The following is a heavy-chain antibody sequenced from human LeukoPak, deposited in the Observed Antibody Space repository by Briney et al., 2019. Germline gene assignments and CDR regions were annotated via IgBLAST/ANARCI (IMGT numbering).Heavy chain of an antibody. CDR1: GFAFSSYA. CDR2: ISGSGGST. Sequence: PGGSLRLSCAASGFAFSSYAMSWVRQAPGKGLEWVSAISGSGGSTYYADSVKGRFTISRHNSKKTLYLQMNSLKSEDTAVYYCAREGLETKGLYLDYWGQGTLVTVSS. J-gene: IGHJ4*02. CDR3: AREGLETKGLYLDY. V-gene: IGHV3-23*01.